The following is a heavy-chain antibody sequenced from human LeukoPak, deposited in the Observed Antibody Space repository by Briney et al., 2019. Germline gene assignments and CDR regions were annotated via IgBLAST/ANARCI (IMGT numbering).Heavy chain of an antibody. CDR1: GGSFSGYY. J-gene: IGHJ4*02. V-gene: IGHV4-34*01. D-gene: IGHD2-15*01. CDR2: INHSGST. CDR3: AGGYCSGGSCYSSPAYYFDY. Sequence: PSETLSLTCAVYGGSFSGYYWSWIRQPPGKGLEWIGEINHSGSTNYNPSLKSRVTISVDTSKNQFSLKLSSVTAADTAAYYCAGGYCSGGSCYSSPAYYFDYWGQGTLVTVSS.